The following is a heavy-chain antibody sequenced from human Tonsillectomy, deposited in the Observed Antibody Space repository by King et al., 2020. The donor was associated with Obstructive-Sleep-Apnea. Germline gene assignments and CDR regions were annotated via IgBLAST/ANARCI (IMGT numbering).Heavy chain of an antibody. V-gene: IGHV3-21*01. J-gene: IGHJ6*02. CDR3: ARDVVVPAAMGWDYYGMDV. Sequence: QLVQSGGGLVKPGGSLRLSCAASGFTFSSYSMNWVRQAPGKGLEWVSSISSSSSYIYYADSVKGRFTISRDNAKNSLYLQMNSLRAEHTAVYYCARDVVVPAAMGWDYYGMDVWGQGTTVTVSS. CDR1: GFTFSSYS. CDR2: ISSSSSYI. D-gene: IGHD2-2*01.